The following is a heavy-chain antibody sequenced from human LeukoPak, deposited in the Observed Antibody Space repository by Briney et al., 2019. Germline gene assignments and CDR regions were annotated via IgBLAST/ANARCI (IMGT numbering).Heavy chain of an antibody. V-gene: IGHV1-46*01. CDR3: ARSPMVANAFDI. CDR1: GYTFTSYY. D-gene: IGHD3-10*01. Sequence: RASVKVSCKPSGYTFTSYYIHWVRQAPGQGLEWMGMISPSGGSTSYPQKFQGRVTMTRDTSTSTVYMELSSLRSDDTAVYYCARSPMVANAFDIWGQGTVATVSS. J-gene: IGHJ3*02. CDR2: ISPSGGST.